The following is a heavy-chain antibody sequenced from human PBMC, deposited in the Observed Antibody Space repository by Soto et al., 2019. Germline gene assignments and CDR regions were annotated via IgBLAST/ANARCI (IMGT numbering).Heavy chain of an antibody. Sequence: QVQLVESGGGVVQPGRSLRLSCAASGFTFSSYAMHWVRQAPGKGLEWVAVISYDGSNKYYADSVKSRFTISRDNSKDTLYLQMNSLRAEDTAVYYCARDEQLALDYWGQGTLVTVSS. D-gene: IGHD6-6*01. J-gene: IGHJ4*02. V-gene: IGHV3-30-3*01. CDR1: GFTFSSYA. CDR3: ARDEQLALDY. CDR2: ISYDGSNK.